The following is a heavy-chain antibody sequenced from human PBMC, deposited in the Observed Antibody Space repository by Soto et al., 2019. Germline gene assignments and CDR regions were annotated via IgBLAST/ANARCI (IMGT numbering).Heavy chain of an antibody. V-gene: IGHV4-34*01. CDR2: INHSGST. Sequence: QVQLQQWGAGLLKPSETLSLTCAVYGGSFSGYYWSWIRQPPGKGLEWIGEINHSGSTNYNPSLKSRVTISVDTSKNQFSLKLSSVTAADTAVYYCARSSGLRYFEWLPQEYYFDYWGQGTLVTVSS. CDR1: GGSFSGYY. D-gene: IGHD3-9*01. J-gene: IGHJ4*02. CDR3: ARSSGLRYFEWLPQEYYFDY.